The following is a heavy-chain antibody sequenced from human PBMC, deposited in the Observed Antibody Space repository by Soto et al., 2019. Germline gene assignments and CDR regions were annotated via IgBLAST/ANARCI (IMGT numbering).Heavy chain of an antibody. Sequence: QVQLVQSGAEVKKPGASVKVSCKASGYTFISYGITWVRQAPGQGLEWMGWISAYNAHTNYGQKFQDRVSLTTGTATNTSYMEMRSLRSDDTAFYFCARVFRLSSSSLGFDSWGQGTLVTVSS. CDR1: GYTFISYG. J-gene: IGHJ4*02. CDR2: ISAYNAHT. V-gene: IGHV1-18*01. D-gene: IGHD6-6*01. CDR3: ARVFRLSSSSLGFDS.